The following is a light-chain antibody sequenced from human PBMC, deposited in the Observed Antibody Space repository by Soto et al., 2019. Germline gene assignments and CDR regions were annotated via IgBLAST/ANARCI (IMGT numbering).Light chain of an antibody. CDR2: KAS. Sequence: DIPMTQSPSTLSASVGDRVTITCRASQSISSWLAWYQQKPGKAPKLLIYKASSLESGVPSRFSGSGSGTEFTLTISSLQPDDFATYYCQQYNSQLTFGGGTKVEIK. V-gene: IGKV1-5*03. CDR1: QSISSW. J-gene: IGKJ4*01. CDR3: QQYNSQLT.